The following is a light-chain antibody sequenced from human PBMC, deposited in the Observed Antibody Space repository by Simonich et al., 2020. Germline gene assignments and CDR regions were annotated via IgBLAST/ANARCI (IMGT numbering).Light chain of an antibody. V-gene: IGKV1-5*03. CDR1: QSVSSN. J-gene: IGKJ2*01. Sequence: MTQSPATLSVSPGERATLSCRASQSVSSNLAWYQQKPGKAPKLLIYKASSLESGVPSRFSGSGSGTEFTLTISSLQPDDFATYYCQQYNSYHTFGQGTKLEIK. CDR3: QQYNSYHT. CDR2: KAS.